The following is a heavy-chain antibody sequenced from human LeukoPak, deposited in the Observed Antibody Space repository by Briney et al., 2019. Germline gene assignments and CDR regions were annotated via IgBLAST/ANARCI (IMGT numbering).Heavy chain of an antibody. D-gene: IGHD3-3*01. CDR1: GFTFSSYG. V-gene: IGHV3-33*06. J-gene: IGHJ4*02. Sequence: GGSLRLSCAASGFTFSSYGMHWVRQAPGKGLEWVAVIWYDGTNKYYADSVKGRFTISRDNSKNTLYLQMNSLRAEDTAVYYCAKEPLEGTSIFDYWGQGTLVTVSS. CDR3: AKEPLEGTSIFDY. CDR2: IWYDGTNK.